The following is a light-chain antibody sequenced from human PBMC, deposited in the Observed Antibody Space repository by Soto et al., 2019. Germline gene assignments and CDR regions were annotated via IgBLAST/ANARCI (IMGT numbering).Light chain of an antibody. CDR2: DAS. Sequence: DIVMTQSPATLSVSPGERATLSCRASQSISNRLAWYQQKPGQAPRLLIYDASTRATGIPARFSGTGSGTEFTLTISSLQSEDFAVYYCQQYDIWRTFGQGTKVEIK. CDR3: QQYDIWRT. CDR1: QSISNR. V-gene: IGKV3-15*01. J-gene: IGKJ1*01.